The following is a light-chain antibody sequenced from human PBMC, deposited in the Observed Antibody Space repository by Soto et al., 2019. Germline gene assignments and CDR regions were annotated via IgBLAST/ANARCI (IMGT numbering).Light chain of an antibody. CDR1: SSDVGGYNY. Sequence: QSALTQPASVSGSPGQSITISCTETSSDVGGYNYVSWYQQYPGKAPKLMIYEVSNWPSGVSNRFSGSKSGNTASLTISGLQAEEEVNYYCTSYTPTGPPHVFETGPKVTVL. CDR2: EVS. J-gene: IGLJ1*01. CDR3: TSYTPTGPPHV. V-gene: IGLV2-14*01.